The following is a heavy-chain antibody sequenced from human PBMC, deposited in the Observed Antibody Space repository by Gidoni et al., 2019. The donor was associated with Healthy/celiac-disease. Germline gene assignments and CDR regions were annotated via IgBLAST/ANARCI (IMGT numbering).Heavy chain of an antibody. CDR2: IYYSGST. CDR3: ARHSFYDFWSGYYTGRWFDP. J-gene: IGHJ5*02. V-gene: IGHV4-39*01. Sequence: QLQLQESGPGLVKPSETLSLTCTVSGGSISSSSYYLGWIRQPPGKGLEWIGSIYYSGSTSYNPSLKSRVTISVDTSKNQFSLKLSSVTAADTAVYYCARHSFYDFWSGYYTGRWFDPWGQGTLVTVSS. CDR1: GGSISSSSYY. D-gene: IGHD3-3*01.